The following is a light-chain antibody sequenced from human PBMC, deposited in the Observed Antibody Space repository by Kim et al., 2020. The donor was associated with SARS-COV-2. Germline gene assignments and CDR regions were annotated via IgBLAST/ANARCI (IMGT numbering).Light chain of an antibody. Sequence: SYELTQPPSVSVAPGKTARITCGGNNIGSKSVHWYQQKPGQAPVLVIYYDSDRPSGIPERFSGSNSGNTATLTISRVEAGDEADYYCQVWDSSSDCRVFGGGTQLTVL. V-gene: IGLV3-21*04. CDR2: YDS. CDR3: QVWDSSSDCRV. J-gene: IGLJ3*02. CDR1: NIGSKS.